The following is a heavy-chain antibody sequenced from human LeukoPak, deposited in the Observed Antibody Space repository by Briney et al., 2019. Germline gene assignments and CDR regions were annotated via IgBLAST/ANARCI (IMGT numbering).Heavy chain of an antibody. Sequence: SETLSLTCTVSGGSISSSSYYWGWIRQPPGKGLEWIGSIYYSGSTYYNPSLKSRVTISVDTSKNQFSLKLRSVTAADTAVYYCARRIKMVRSDAFHIWGQGTVVTVSS. CDR3: ARRIKMVRSDAFHI. CDR2: IYYSGST. J-gene: IGHJ3*02. CDR1: GGSISSSSYY. D-gene: IGHD3-10*01. V-gene: IGHV4-39*07.